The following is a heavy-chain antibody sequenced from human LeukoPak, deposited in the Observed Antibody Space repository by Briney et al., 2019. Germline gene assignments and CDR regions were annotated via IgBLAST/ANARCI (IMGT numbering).Heavy chain of an antibody. CDR2: IKQDGSEI. J-gene: IGHJ4*02. Sequence: GGSLRLSCAVSGFTFSSYWVSWVPQGPGKGLEWVANIKQDGSEIYYVDSVKGRFTISRDNAKSPLYLQMNSLRAEDTAVYYCAGDDRYTSWNWGQGTLVTVSS. CDR3: AGDDRYTSWN. D-gene: IGHD5-18*01. CDR1: GFTFSSYW. V-gene: IGHV3-7*05.